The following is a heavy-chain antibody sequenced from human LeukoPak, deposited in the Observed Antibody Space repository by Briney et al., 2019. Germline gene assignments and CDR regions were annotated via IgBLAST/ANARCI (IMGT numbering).Heavy chain of an antibody. Sequence: GASVTVSCKASGYTFTIYYIHWVRQAPGQGLEWMGLINPSGGSTNYAQKFQGRVTMTRDTSTSTVYMELSSLRSEDTAVYYCARRKDSGSQSHDYWGQGTLVTVSS. CDR2: INPSGGST. CDR1: GYTFTIYY. CDR3: ARRKDSGSQSHDY. J-gene: IGHJ4*02. V-gene: IGHV1-46*01. D-gene: IGHD1-26*01.